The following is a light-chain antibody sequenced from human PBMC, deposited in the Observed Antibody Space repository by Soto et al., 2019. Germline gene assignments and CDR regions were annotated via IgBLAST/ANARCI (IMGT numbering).Light chain of an antibody. Sequence: QSVLTQPPSASGTPGQRVTVSCSGSSSNIGSNYVYWYQQLPGTAPKLLIYRNNQRPSGVPDRFSGSKSGTSASLAISGLRSEDAADYYCAAWDDSLSIVFGGGTKLTVI. J-gene: IGLJ2*01. CDR2: RNN. CDR1: SSNIGSNY. CDR3: AAWDDSLSIV. V-gene: IGLV1-47*01.